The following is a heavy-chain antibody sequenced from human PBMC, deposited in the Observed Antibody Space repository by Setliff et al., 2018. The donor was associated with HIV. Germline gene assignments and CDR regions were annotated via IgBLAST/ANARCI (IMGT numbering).Heavy chain of an antibody. CDR1: GFTFSSFW. CDR3: ARFLVPYGSGWYGY. CDR2: IKQDGTEK. Sequence: QPGGSLRLSCAVSGFTFSSFWMSWVRQAPGKGLEWVASIKQDGTEKYYVDSVKGRFTISRDNAKNSLYLQMNSLRAEDTAVYYCARFLVPYGSGWYGYWGQGALVTVSS. J-gene: IGHJ4*02. V-gene: IGHV3-7*01. D-gene: IGHD6-19*01.